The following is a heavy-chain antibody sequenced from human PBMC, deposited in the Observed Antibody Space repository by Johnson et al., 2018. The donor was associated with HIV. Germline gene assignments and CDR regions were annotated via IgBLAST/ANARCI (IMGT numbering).Heavy chain of an antibody. D-gene: IGHD6-13*01. J-gene: IGHJ3*02. V-gene: IGHV3-64*01. CDR1: GFTFSSHH. CDR3: ARRRYSTSWQEAFDI. CDR2: ISGNGGST. Sequence: VQLVESGGGLVQPGESLRLSCGAYGFTFSSHHMHWVRQAPGKGLEHVSAISGNGGSTYYANSVKGRFTISRDNFKNTLYLQMGSLTAEDMAVYYCARRRYSTSWQEAFDIWGQGTMVTVSS.